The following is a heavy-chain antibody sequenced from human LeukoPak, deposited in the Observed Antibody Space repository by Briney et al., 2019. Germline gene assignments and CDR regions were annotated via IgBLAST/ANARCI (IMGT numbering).Heavy chain of an antibody. CDR2: IIPIFGTA. D-gene: IGHD4-11*01. CDR1: GGTLSSYA. Sequence: SVKVSCEASGGTLSSYAISWVRQAPGQGLEWMGGIIPIFGTANYAQKFQGRVTITADESTSTAYMELSSLRSEDTAVYYCARAASTLHYYYGMDVWGQGTTVTVSS. V-gene: IGHV1-69*01. CDR3: ARAASTLHYYYGMDV. J-gene: IGHJ6*02.